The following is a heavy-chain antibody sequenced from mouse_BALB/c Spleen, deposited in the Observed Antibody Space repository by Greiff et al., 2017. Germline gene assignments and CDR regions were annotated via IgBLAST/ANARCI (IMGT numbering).Heavy chain of an antibody. CDR2: IDPANGNT. J-gene: IGHJ4*01. V-gene: IGHV14-3*02. CDR1: GFNIKDSY. CDR3: ARDYGYAMDY. Sequence: EVNVVESGAELVKPGASVKLSCTASGFNIKDSYMHWVKQRPEQGLEWIGRIDPANGNTKYDPKFQGKATITADTSSNTAYLQLSSLTSEDTAVYYCARDYGYAMDYWGQGTSVTVSS. D-gene: IGHD2-4*01.